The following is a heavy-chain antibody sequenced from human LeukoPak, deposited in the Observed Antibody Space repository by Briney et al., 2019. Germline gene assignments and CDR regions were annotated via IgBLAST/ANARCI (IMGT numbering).Heavy chain of an antibody. J-gene: IGHJ4*02. CDR3: AKDRGSGWYVSDY. D-gene: IGHD6-19*01. Sequence: PGGSLRLSCAASGFTFSSYSMTWVRQAPGKGLEWVSSISSSSSYIYYADSVKGRFTISRDNAKNSLYLQMNSLRAEDTAVYYCAKDRGSGWYVSDYWGQGTLVTVSS. CDR1: GFTFSSYS. V-gene: IGHV3-21*04. CDR2: ISSSSSYI.